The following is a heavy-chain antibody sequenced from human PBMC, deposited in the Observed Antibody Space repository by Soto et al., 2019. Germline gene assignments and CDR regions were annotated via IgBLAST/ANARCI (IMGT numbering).Heavy chain of an antibody. CDR1: GGSFGGYY. Sequence: SETLSLTCAVYGGSFGGYYWSWIRQPPGKGLEWIGEINHSGSTNYNPSLKSRVTISVDTSKNQFSLKLSSVTAADTAVYYCARGPMIRGVIITKPIDYWGQGTLVTVSS. V-gene: IGHV4-34*01. J-gene: IGHJ4*02. D-gene: IGHD3-10*01. CDR2: INHSGST. CDR3: ARGPMIRGVIITKPIDY.